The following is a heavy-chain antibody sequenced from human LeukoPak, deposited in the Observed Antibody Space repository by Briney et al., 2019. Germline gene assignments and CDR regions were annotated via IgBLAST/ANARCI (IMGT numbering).Heavy chain of an antibody. V-gene: IGHV3-21*01. D-gene: IGHD6-6*01. J-gene: IGHJ4*02. CDR1: GFTFSSYS. CDR2: ISSSSSYI. CDR3: ATPGVAARDY. Sequence: GGSLRLSXAASGFTFSSYSMNWVRQAPGKGLEWVSSISSSSSYIYYADSVKGRFTISRDNAKNSLYLQMNSLRAEDTAVYYCATPGVAARDYWGQGTLVTVSS.